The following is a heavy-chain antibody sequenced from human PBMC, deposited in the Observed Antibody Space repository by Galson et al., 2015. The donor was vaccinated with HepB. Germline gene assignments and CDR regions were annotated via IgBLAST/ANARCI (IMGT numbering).Heavy chain of an antibody. CDR3: ARDHSCSGGSCYGDY. V-gene: IGHV3-21*01. Sequence: SLRLSCAASGFSFSSYNMNWVRQAPGKGLEWISYINSGSSYIYYADSVKGRFTISRDNAKNSLYLQMNSLRAEDTAVYYCARDHSCSGGSCYGDYWGQGTLVTVST. CDR2: INSGSSYI. D-gene: IGHD2-15*01. J-gene: IGHJ4*02. CDR1: GFSFSSYN.